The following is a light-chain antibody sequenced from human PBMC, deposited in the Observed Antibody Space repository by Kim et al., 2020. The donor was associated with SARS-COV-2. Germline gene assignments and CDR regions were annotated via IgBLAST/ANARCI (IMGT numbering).Light chain of an antibody. CDR3: QAWDSSTAV. J-gene: IGLJ1*01. CDR2: QDT. V-gene: IGLV3-1*01. Sequence: SYELTQPPSVSVSQGQTASITCSGDKLGDKYACWYQQKPGQSPVLVISQDTKRPSGIPERFSGSNSGNTATLTISGTQAMDEADYYCQAWDSSTAVFGTGTKVTVL. CDR1: KLGDKY.